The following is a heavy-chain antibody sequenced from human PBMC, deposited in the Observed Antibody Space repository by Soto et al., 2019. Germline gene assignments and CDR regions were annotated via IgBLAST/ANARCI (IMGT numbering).Heavy chain of an antibody. CDR3: ARDLGYSFVGNDY. Sequence: QVQLVESGGGVVQPGMSLRLSCAASGFTFSSYGMHWVRQAPGKGLEWVAVIWYDGSNKYYADSVKGRFTISRDNSKNTLYLQMNSLRAEDTAVYYCARDLGYSFVGNDYWGQGTLVTVSS. CDR1: GFTFSSYG. CDR2: IWYDGSNK. V-gene: IGHV3-33*01. J-gene: IGHJ4*02. D-gene: IGHD3-22*01.